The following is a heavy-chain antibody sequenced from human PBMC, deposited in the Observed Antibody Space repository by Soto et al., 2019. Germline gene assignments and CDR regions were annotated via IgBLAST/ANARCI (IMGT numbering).Heavy chain of an antibody. CDR1: GFTFSSYW. Sequence: EVQLVESGGGLIQPGGSLRLSCAASGFTFSSYWMHWVRQAPGKGLVWVSRINNDDSTTNYADSVKGRFTISRDNAKNSLYLQMNSLRAEDTAGYYCARGASSAWYYYGMDVWGQGTTVTVSS. CDR3: ARGASSAWYYYGMDV. V-gene: IGHV3-74*01. CDR2: INNDDSTT. D-gene: IGHD6-19*01. J-gene: IGHJ6*02.